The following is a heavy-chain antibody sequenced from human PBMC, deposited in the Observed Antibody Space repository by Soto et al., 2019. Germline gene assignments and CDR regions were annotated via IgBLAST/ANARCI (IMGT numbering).Heavy chain of an antibody. D-gene: IGHD6-13*01. CDR3: ARDLQTEGTAAGRMDGMDV. CDR1: GYTFTSYY. CDR2: INPSSGTT. Sequence: QVQLLQSGAELRKPGASVKVSCKASGYTFTSYYIHWVRQAPGQGLEWMGVINPSSGTTNYAQKFQGRVTMTRDTSASTLYMELSNLKSEDTAVYYCARDLQTEGTAAGRMDGMDVWGQGTTVTVSS. V-gene: IGHV1-46*01. J-gene: IGHJ6*02.